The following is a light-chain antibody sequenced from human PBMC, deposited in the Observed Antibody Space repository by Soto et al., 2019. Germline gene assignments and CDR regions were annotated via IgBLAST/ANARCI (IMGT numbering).Light chain of an antibody. CDR3: MQPLQSWT. Sequence: EIVMTQSPGTLSLSPGDTATLSCRASQSLGSDLAWYQQKPGQAPRLLIYLGSNRASGVPDRFSGSGSGTDFTLKISRVEAEDVGVYYCMQPLQSWTFGQGTKVDIK. J-gene: IGKJ1*01. CDR2: LGS. V-gene: IGKV2-28*01. CDR1: QSLGSD.